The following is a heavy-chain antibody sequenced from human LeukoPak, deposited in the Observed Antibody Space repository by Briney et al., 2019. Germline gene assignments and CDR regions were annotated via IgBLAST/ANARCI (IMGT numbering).Heavy chain of an antibody. Sequence: GGSLRLSCAASGFTFSSYAMSRVRQAPGKGLEWVSAIIGSGGSTYYADSVKGRFTISRDNSKNTLYLQMSSLRAEDTAVYYCAKMRRGVIMTPFDYWGQGTLVTVSS. CDR2: IIGSGGST. J-gene: IGHJ4*02. D-gene: IGHD3-10*01. CDR1: GFTFSSYA. CDR3: AKMRRGVIMTPFDY. V-gene: IGHV3-23*01.